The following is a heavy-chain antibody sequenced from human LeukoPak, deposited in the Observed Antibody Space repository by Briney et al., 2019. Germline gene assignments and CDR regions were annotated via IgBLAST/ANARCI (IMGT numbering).Heavy chain of an antibody. Sequence: GGSLRLSCAASGFTFSSYEMNWVRQAPGKGLEWVSYISSSGSTIYYADSVKGRFTISRDNAKNSLYLQMNSLRAEDTAVYYCARAVDSSSSEFDYWGQGTLVTVSS. CDR2: ISSSGSTI. CDR1: GFTFSSYE. CDR3: ARAVDSSSSEFDY. V-gene: IGHV3-48*03. D-gene: IGHD6-6*01. J-gene: IGHJ4*02.